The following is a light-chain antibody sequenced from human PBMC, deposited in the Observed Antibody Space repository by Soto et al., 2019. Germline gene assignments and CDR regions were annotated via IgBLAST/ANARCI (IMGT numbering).Light chain of an antibody. V-gene: IGKV3-20*01. J-gene: IGKJ1*01. CDR1: QSISNDH. CDR2: GTS. Sequence: EIVLTHSPGTLSLCPWEIVTLSCRASQSISNDHLAWYQQKPGQAPRLLIHGTSNRATGIPDRFSGSGSGTDFTLTFSRLEPEDFAVYYCQQDGSSGTFGQGTKVDIK. CDR3: QQDGSSGT.